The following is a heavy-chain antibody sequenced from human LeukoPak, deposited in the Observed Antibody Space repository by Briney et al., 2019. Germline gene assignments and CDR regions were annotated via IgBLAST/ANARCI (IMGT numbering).Heavy chain of an antibody. CDR2: INHSGST. J-gene: IGHJ6*03. CDR1: GGSFSGYY. Sequence: SETLSLTCAVYGGSFSGYYWSWIRQPPGKGLEWIGEINHSGSTNYNPSLKSRVTISVDTSKNQFSLKLSSVTAADTAVYYCARGGSPQYYYYYYYMDVWGKGTTVTVSS. CDR3: ARGGSPQYYYYYYYMDV. V-gene: IGHV4-34*01.